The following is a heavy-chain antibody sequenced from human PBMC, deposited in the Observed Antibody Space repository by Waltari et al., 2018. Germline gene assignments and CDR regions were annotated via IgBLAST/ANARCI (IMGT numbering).Heavy chain of an antibody. CDR2: IKQDGSEK. D-gene: IGHD5-18*01. CDR3: ARENWIQLWLREKKFDY. Sequence: EVQLVESGGGLVQPGGSLRLSCAASGFTFSSYWMSWVRQAPGKGLEWVANIKQDGSEKYDVDSVKGRFTISRDNAKNSLYLQMNSLRAEDTAVYYCARENWIQLWLREKKFDYWGQGTLVTVSS. J-gene: IGHJ4*02. V-gene: IGHV3-7*01. CDR1: GFTFSSYW.